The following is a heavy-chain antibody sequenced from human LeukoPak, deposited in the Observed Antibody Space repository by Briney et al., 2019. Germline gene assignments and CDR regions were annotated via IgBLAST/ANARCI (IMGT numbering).Heavy chain of an antibody. Sequence: SETLSLTCAVYGGSFSGYYWSWIRQPPGKGLEWIGEINHSGSTNYNPSLKSRVTISVDTSKNQFSLKLSSVTAADTALYFCASRNVVSPTAIETWFDYWGQGTLVTVSS. CDR2: INHSGST. CDR3: ASRNVVSPTAIETWFDY. CDR1: GGSFSGYY. J-gene: IGHJ4*02. D-gene: IGHD2-21*02. V-gene: IGHV4-34*01.